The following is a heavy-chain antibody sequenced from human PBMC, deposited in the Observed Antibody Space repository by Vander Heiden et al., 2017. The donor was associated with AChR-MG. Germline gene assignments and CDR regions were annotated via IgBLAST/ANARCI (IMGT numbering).Heavy chain of an antibody. V-gene: IGHV1-8*01. J-gene: IGHJ6*02. D-gene: IGHD3-3*01. Sequence: QVQLVQSGAEVKKPGASVKVSCKASGYTFTSYDINWVRQATGQGLEWMGWMNPNSGNTGYAQNFQGRVTMTRNTSISTAYMELSSLRSEDTAVYYCARVWSDYSDYYYGMDVWGQGTTVTVSS. CDR3: ARVWSDYSDYYYGMDV. CDR2: MNPNSGNT. CDR1: GYTFTSYD.